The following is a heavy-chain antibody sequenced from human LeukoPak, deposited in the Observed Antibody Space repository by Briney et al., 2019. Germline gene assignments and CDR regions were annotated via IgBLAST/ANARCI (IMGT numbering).Heavy chain of an antibody. CDR3: AREGYYGSGSPPSLYFGY. J-gene: IGHJ4*02. V-gene: IGHV3-30-3*01. CDR2: TSSDLNVK. Sequence: GGSLRLSCAASGFTFRNYVIHWVRQAPGKGLEWVAVTSSDLNVKLYADSVKGRFTISRDNSRSTLYLQMNSLRPEDTAIYYCAREGYYGSGSPPSLYFGYWGQGTLVTVSS. CDR1: GFTFRNYV. D-gene: IGHD3-10*01.